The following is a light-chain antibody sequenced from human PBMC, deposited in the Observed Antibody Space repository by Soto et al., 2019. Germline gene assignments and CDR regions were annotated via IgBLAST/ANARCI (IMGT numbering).Light chain of an antibody. Sequence: DIPMTQSPSSLSASVGDRVTITCRASQSITGYLNWYQQKPGKAPKLLIYAASSLQSGVPSMFSGSGSGTDFTLTISSLQRDDFATYFCQQSLGIPYTFGQGTRLETK. CDR1: QSITGY. CDR3: QQSLGIPYT. J-gene: IGKJ2*01. CDR2: AAS. V-gene: IGKV1-39*01.